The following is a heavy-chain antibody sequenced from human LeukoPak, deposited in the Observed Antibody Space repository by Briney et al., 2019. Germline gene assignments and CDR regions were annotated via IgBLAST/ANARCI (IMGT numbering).Heavy chain of an antibody. CDR3: ARDIRAVGVTLYFDY. J-gene: IGHJ4*02. CDR2: ISGSGGDI. CDR1: GFTFSNYY. Sequence: GGSLRLSCAASGFTFSNYYMSWIRQTPGKGLEWLSYISGSGGDIHYADSVKGRFTVSRDNAKSSLYLQMNSLRAEDTAMYYYARDIRAVGVTLYFDYWGQGILVTVTS. V-gene: IGHV3-11*01. D-gene: IGHD1-26*01.